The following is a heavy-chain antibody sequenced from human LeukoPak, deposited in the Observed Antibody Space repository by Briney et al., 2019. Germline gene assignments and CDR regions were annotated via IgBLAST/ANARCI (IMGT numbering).Heavy chain of an antibody. V-gene: IGHV3-13*01. CDR3: AAAVSGAGWFDP. Sequence: GGSLRLSCAASGFTFSRYDMHWVRQVTGKGLEWVSAIGTGDDTYYAGSVKGRFTISRENAKNSLYLQMSSLRAGDTAVYYCAAAVSGAGWFDPWGQGALVIVSS. CDR2: IGTGDDT. J-gene: IGHJ5*02. CDR1: GFTFSRYD. D-gene: IGHD6-19*01.